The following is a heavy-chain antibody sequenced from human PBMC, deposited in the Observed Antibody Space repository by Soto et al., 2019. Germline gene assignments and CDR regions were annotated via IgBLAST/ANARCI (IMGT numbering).Heavy chain of an antibody. D-gene: IGHD2-21*02. CDR3: ARSVVTATPTRYYYGMDV. V-gene: IGHV1-18*04. CDR1: GYTFTSYG. Sequence: ASVKVSCKASGYTFTSYGISWVRQAPGQGLEWMGWISAYNGNTNYAQKLQGRVTMTTDTSTSTAYMELRSLRSDDTAGYYCARSVVTATPTRYYYGMDVWGQGTTVTVSS. CDR2: ISAYNGNT. J-gene: IGHJ6*02.